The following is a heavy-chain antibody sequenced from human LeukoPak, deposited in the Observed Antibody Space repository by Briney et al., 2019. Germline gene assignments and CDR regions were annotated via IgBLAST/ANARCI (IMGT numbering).Heavy chain of an antibody. V-gene: IGHV3-21*01. CDR3: ARGPPSSGIAAPTQLTLDY. CDR1: GFTFSSYS. J-gene: IGHJ4*02. Sequence: GGSLRLSCAASGFTFSSYSMNWVRQAPGKGLEWVSSISSSSSYIYYADSVKGRFTISRDNAKNSLYLQMNSLRAEDTAVYYCARGPPSSGIAAPTQLTLDYWGQGTLVTVSS. CDR2: ISSSSSYI. D-gene: IGHD6-13*01.